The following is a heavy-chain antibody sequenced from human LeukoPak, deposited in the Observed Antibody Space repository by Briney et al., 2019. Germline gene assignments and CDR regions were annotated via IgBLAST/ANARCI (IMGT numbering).Heavy chain of an antibody. V-gene: IGHV3-23*01. D-gene: IGHD1-26*01. CDR2: ISSGGGT. Sequence: PGGSLRLSCAASGFTFSSYAMSWVRQAPGKGLEWVSGISSGGGTYYADSVKGRFTISRDNSQNTLYLQMNSLRAEDAAVYYCAKGGSSSTKKYFDYWGQGTLVTVSS. J-gene: IGHJ4*02. CDR3: AKGGSSSTKKYFDY. CDR1: GFTFSSYA.